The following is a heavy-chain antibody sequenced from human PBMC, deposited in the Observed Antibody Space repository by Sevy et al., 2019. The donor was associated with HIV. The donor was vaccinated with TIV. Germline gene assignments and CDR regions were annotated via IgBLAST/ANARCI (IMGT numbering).Heavy chain of an antibody. CDR3: ARAPSGSQGPGQYFHH. Sequence: ASVKVSCKASGYTFTNYHITWVRQAPGQGFEWMGRITPNNGDTNYAQRHQGRVTMTTDTSTSTVYMELRSLRSDDTAVYYCARAPSGSQGPGQYFHHWGQGTLVTVSS. D-gene: IGHD1-26*01. CDR2: ITPNNGDT. CDR1: GYTFTNYH. J-gene: IGHJ1*01. V-gene: IGHV1-18*01.